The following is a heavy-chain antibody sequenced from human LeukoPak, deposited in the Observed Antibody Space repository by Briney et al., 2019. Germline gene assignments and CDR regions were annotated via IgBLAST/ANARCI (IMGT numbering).Heavy chain of an antibody. CDR2: IYFSGRT. Sequence: SETLSLTCSVSGGSISTYYWSWIRQPPGKGLEWIGYIYFSGRTNYNPSLKSRVTISVDTSKNQFSLKLSSVTAADTAVYYCARDAYSSSWYDWGQGTLVTVSS. CDR1: GGSISTYY. CDR3: ARDAYSSSWYD. J-gene: IGHJ4*02. V-gene: IGHV4-59*12. D-gene: IGHD6-13*01.